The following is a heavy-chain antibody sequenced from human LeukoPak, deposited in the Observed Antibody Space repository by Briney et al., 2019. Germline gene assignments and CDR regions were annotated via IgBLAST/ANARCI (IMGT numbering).Heavy chain of an antibody. CDR3: ARVLRGSGSYYLNFDY. Sequence: SETLSLTCTVSGGSISSYYWSWIRQPPGKGLEWIGYIYYSGSTNYNPSLKSRVTISVDTSKNQFSLKLSSVTAADTAVYYCARVLRGSGSYYLNFDYWGQGTLVTVSS. D-gene: IGHD3-10*01. CDR1: GGSISSYY. V-gene: IGHV4-59*01. J-gene: IGHJ4*02. CDR2: IYYSGST.